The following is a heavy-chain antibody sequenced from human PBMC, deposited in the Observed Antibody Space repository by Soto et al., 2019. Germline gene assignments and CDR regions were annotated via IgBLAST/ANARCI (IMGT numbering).Heavy chain of an antibody. J-gene: IGHJ6*02. CDR2: IYYSGST. CDR1: GGSISSYY. D-gene: IGHD6-19*01. V-gene: IGHV4-59*01. CDR3: ARDRYSSGWYYYGMDV. Sequence: SETLSLTCTVSGGSISSYYWSWIRQPPGKGLEWIGYIYYSGSTNYNPSLKSRVTISVDTSKNQFSLKLSSVTAADTAVYYCARDRYSSGWYYYGMDVWGQGTTVTVSS.